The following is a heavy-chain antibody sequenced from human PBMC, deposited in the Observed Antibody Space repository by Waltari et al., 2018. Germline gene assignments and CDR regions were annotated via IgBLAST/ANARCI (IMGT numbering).Heavy chain of an antibody. D-gene: IGHD2-2*01. CDR2: IYYSGTT. CDR3: ARGLGYCSSNRCFDAFDI. CDR1: GRTISSYY. Sequence: QVQLQESGPGLLKTSETLSLTCTVSGRTISSYYWAWLRQPRGKGLDWIGYIYYSGTTNYDPSLKSRVTISVDTSKNQFSLKLSSVTAADTAVYYCARGLGYCSSNRCFDAFDIWGQGTMVTVSS. V-gene: IGHV4-59*01. J-gene: IGHJ3*02.